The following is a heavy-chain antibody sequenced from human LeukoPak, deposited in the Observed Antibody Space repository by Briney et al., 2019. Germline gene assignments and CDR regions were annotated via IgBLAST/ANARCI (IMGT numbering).Heavy chain of an antibody. V-gene: IGHV3-48*03. Sequence: PGGSLRLSCAASGFTFSNYEMNWVRQAPGMGLEWLSYISDSGSTIYYADSVKGRFTISRDNAKNSLYLQMNSLGAEDMAIYYCVRNRASSGWYYWGQGTLVTVSS. CDR3: VRNRASSGWYY. J-gene: IGHJ4*02. D-gene: IGHD6-19*01. CDR2: ISDSGSTI. CDR1: GFTFSNYE.